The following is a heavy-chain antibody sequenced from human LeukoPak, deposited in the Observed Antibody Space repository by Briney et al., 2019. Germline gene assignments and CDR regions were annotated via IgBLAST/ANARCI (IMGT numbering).Heavy chain of an antibody. D-gene: IGHD6-19*01. Sequence: GGSLRLSCAASGFTFSSYSMNWVRQAPGKGLEWVSSISSSSSYIYYADSVKGRFTISRDNAKNSLYLQMNSLRAEDTAVYYCASSGNSVAGVYYYYYGMDVWGQGTTVTVSS. CDR3: ASSGNSVAGVYYYYYGMDV. J-gene: IGHJ6*02. CDR1: GFTFSSYS. V-gene: IGHV3-21*01. CDR2: ISSSSSYI.